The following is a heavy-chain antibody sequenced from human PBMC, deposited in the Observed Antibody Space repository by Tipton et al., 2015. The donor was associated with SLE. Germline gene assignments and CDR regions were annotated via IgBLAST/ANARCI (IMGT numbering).Heavy chain of an antibody. CDR2: ISTFHGHT. J-gene: IGHJ4*02. Sequence: QSGPEVKKPGASVKVSCKASGYSFTSYAIGWVRQAPGQGLEWLGWISTFHGHTNYAQKFQGRLTLTTDTSTNTAYMELRSLTSDDTAMYYCARNPFDYWGQGTLVTVSS. CDR1: GYSFTSYA. V-gene: IGHV1-18*01. CDR3: ARNPFDY.